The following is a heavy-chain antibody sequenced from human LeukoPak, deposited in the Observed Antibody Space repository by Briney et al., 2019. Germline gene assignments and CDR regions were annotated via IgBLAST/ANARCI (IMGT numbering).Heavy chain of an antibody. V-gene: IGHV1-18*01. CDR1: GYTFTSYG. D-gene: IGHD6-13*01. CDR2: ISAYNGNT. J-gene: IGHJ5*02. CDR3: ARGGDSSSWYVLGWFDP. Sequence: ASVKVSCKASGYTFTSYGISWVRQAPGQGLEWMGWISAYNGNTNYAQKLQGRVTMTTDTSTSTAYMELRSLRSDDTAVYYCARGGDSSSWYVLGWFDPWGQGTLVTVSS.